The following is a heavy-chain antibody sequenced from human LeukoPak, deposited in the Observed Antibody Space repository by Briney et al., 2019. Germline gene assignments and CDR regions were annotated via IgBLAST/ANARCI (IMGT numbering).Heavy chain of an antibody. CDR3: ARAGVNGYDFPVDY. J-gene: IGHJ4*02. CDR1: GFTFNSYA. D-gene: IGHD5-12*01. CDR2: ISSNGGST. V-gene: IGHV3-64*01. Sequence: PGGSLRLSCAASGFTFNSYAMHWVRQAPGKGLEYVSAISSNGGSTYYANSVKGRFTISRDNSKNTLYLQMGSLRAEDMAVYYCARAGVNGYDFPVDYWGQGTLVTVSS.